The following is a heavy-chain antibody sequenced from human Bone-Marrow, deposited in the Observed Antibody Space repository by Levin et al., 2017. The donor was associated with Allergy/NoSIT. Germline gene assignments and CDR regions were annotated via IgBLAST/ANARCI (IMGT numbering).Heavy chain of an antibody. D-gene: IGHD5-18*01. CDR3: AKDSESEYNGDDLDH. CDR1: GFTFSTYD. V-gene: IGHV3-23*01. CDR2: ITGSGSST. J-gene: IGHJ4*02. Sequence: GGSLRLSCAGSGFTFSTYDMSWVRQAPGKGLQWVSTITGSGSSTYHADSVKGRFTVSRDNSKSTVYLEMNSLRAEDTAVYYCAKDSESEYNGDDLDHWGQGTLVTVSS.